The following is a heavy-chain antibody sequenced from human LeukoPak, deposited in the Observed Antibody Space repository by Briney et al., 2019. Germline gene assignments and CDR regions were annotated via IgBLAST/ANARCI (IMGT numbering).Heavy chain of an antibody. V-gene: IGHV4-34*01. CDR2: INHSGST. Sequence: GSLRLSCAASGFTVSSNYMSWVRQPPGKGLEWIGEINHSGSTNYNPSLKSRVTISVDTSKNQFSLKLSSVTAADTAVYYCARRESIAAQRDYWGQGTLVTVSS. J-gene: IGHJ4*02. CDR1: GFTVSSNY. D-gene: IGHD6-6*01. CDR3: ARRESIAAQRDY.